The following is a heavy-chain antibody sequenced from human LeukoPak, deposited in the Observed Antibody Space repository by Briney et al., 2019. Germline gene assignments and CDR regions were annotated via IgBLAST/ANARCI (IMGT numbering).Heavy chain of an antibody. D-gene: IGHD3-10*01. Sequence: SETLSLTCTVSGGSISSGGYYWSWIRQYPGKGLEWLGYIYYSGSAYYNPSLKSRLTMSADTSKNQISLKLSSVTAADTAVYYCARDRTYYYGSGSYFDYWGQGSLVTVSS. CDR3: ARDRTYYYGSGSYFDY. J-gene: IGHJ4*02. V-gene: IGHV4-31*03. CDR2: IYYSGSA. CDR1: GGSISSGGYY.